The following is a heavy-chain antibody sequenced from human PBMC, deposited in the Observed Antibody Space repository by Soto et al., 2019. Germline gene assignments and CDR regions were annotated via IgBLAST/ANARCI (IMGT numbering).Heavy chain of an antibody. D-gene: IGHD4-17*01. Sequence: EVQLVRSGAEVKKPGECLTISCHGFGFTFPRYWINWVRQMPGKGLEWMGRIDPSDSYATYSPSFPGHDTISAEKSLSTASMQWNRLEAADTAMYYCAPCDYGDNYGMDVWGQGTTVTVSS. CDR2: IDPSDSYA. J-gene: IGHJ6*02. V-gene: IGHV5-10-1*03. CDR1: GFTFPRYW. CDR3: APCDYGDNYGMDV.